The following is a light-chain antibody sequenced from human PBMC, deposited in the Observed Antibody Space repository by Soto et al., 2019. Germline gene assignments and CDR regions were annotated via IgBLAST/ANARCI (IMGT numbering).Light chain of an antibody. CDR1: QSISSW. CDR3: QQYNSYVYT. V-gene: IGKV1-5*01. J-gene: IGKJ2*01. CDR2: DAF. Sequence: DIQMTQSPSTLSASVGDRVTITCRASQSISSWLAWYQQKPGKAPKLLIYDAFSLESGVPSRFSGSGSGTEFTLTIRSLQPDDFATSYCQQYNSYVYTFGQGTTLAIK.